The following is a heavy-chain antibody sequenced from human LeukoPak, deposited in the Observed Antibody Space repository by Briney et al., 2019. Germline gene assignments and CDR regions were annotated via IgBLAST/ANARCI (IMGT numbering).Heavy chain of an antibody. D-gene: IGHD3-16*01. CDR1: GFTFNRSW. Sequence: GGSLRLSCAASGFTFNRSWMSWVRQAPGKGLEWVANIKPEGSEKDYVDSVKGRSTISRDNAKNSLYLQLNNLRAEDTAVYYCATGGHYYGNWGPGTLVTVSS. J-gene: IGHJ4*02. V-gene: IGHV3-7*05. CDR3: ATGGHYYGN. CDR2: IKPEGSEK.